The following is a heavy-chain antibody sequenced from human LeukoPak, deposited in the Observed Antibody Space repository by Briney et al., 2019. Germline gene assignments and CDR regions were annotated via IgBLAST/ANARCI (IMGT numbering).Heavy chain of an antibody. Sequence: GGSLRLSFAASGFTFSSFAMTWVRQAPGKGLEWVSAISNSGDSTYHSDSVTGRFTISRDNSKNALFLQMDSMMAEDTAVYYCAKDGCSGGSCYSYFDYWGQGTLVTVSS. J-gene: IGHJ4*02. CDR3: AKDGCSGGSCYSYFDY. V-gene: IGHV3-23*01. CDR2: ISNSGDST. CDR1: GFTFSSFA. D-gene: IGHD2-15*01.